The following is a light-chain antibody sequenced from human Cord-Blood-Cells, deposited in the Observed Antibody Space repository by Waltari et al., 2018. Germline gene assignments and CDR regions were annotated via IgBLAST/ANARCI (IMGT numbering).Light chain of an antibody. J-gene: IGLJ2*01. CDR2: YDS. V-gene: IGLV3-21*04. CDR1: NIGRKS. CDR3: QVRDSSSDHVV. Sequence: SYVLTQPPSVSVAPGKTARITCGGNNIGRKSVHWYQQQPGQAPVLVIYYDSDRPSGITGQFSGSNAGYTATLTSSRVEAGDEAVYYCQVRDSSSDHVVFGGGTKLTVL.